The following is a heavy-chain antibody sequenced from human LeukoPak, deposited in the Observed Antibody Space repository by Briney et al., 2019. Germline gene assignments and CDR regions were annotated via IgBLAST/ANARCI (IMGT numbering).Heavy chain of an antibody. J-gene: IGHJ4*02. CDR1: GFTFSSYS. Sequence: GVSLRLSCAASGFTFSSYSRNWVRQAPGKGLEWVSYISSSSSTIYYADSVKGRFTISRDNAKNSLYLQMNSLRAEDTAVYYCARDHQTGTDYWGQGTLVTVSS. D-gene: IGHD3-9*01. V-gene: IGHV3-48*01. CDR3: ARDHQTGTDY. CDR2: ISSSSSTI.